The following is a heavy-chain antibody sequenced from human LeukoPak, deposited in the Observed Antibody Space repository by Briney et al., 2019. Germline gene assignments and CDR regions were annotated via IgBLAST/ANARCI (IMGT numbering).Heavy chain of an antibody. D-gene: IGHD2-15*01. CDR2: ISGSGGST. CDR1: GFTFSSYA. Sequence: GGSLRLSCAASGFTFSSYAMSWVRQAPGKGLEWVSAISGSGGSTYYADSVKGRFTISRDNSKNTLYLQMNSLRAEDTAVYYCAKDEGGGYCSGGSCYSGYFDYWGQGTLVTVSS. J-gene: IGHJ4*02. CDR3: AKDEGGGYCSGGSCYSGYFDY. V-gene: IGHV3-23*01.